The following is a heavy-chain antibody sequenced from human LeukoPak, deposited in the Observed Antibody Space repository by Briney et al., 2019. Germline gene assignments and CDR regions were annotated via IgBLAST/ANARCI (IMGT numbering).Heavy chain of an antibody. CDR3: TKAPGGLFYY. D-gene: IGHD3-10*01. V-gene: IGHV3-23*01. CDR2: ISAGGRT. Sequence: GGSLRLSCAASGFTFSNSAMSWVRQPPGKGLQWVSSISAGGRTYYADSMKGRFTISRDNSKNTLYLQMNSLRADDTAVYYCTKAPGGLFYYWGQRTLVTVSS. CDR1: GFTFSNSA. J-gene: IGHJ4*02.